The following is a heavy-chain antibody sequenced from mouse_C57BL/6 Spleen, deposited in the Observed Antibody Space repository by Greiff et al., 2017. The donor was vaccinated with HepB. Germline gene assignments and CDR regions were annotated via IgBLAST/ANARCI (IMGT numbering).Heavy chain of an antibody. CDR1: GFTFSSYA. CDR2: ISDGGSYT. Sequence: EVQLVESGGGLVKPGGSLKLSCAASGFTFSSYAMSWVRQTPEKRLEWVATISDGGSYTYYPDNVKGRFTISRDNAKNNLYLQMSHLKSEDTAMYYCARDDGYGAMDYWGQGTSGTVSS. J-gene: IGHJ4*01. CDR3: ARDDGYGAMDY. V-gene: IGHV5-4*01. D-gene: IGHD2-3*01.